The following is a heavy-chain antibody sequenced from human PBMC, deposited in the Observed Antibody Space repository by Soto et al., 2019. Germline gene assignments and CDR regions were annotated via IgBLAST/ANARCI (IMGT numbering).Heavy chain of an antibody. V-gene: IGHV4-59*11. CDR2: VSHSGST. D-gene: IGHD3-16*01. CDR3: AREGPLSGDAFDI. Sequence: SETLSLTCTVSGGSIFSHLWSWIRQPPGKGLEWIGYVSHSGSTTHNPSLKSRVTISLDTSQNQVSLQLRSVTAADTAVYYCAREGPLSGDAFDIWGRGTKVTVS. J-gene: IGHJ3*02. CDR1: GGSIFSHL.